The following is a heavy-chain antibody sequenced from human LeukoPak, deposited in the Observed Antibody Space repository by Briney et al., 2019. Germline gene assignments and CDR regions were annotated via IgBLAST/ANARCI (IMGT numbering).Heavy chain of an antibody. V-gene: IGHV1-18*01. Sequence: ASVKVSCKASGYTFTSYGISWVRQAPGQGLEWMGWISAYNGNTNYAQKLQGRVTMTTDTSTSTAYMELRSLRSDDTAVYYCARDLPIDSRDPSSAFDIWGQGTMVTVSS. CDR2: ISAYNGNT. D-gene: IGHD3-22*01. CDR3: ARDLPIDSRDPSSAFDI. J-gene: IGHJ3*02. CDR1: GYTFTSYG.